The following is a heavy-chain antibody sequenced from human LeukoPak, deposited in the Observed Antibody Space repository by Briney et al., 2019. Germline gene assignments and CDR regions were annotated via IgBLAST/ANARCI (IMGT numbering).Heavy chain of an antibody. CDR1: GGSISSSSYY. J-gene: IGHJ5*02. CDR2: IYYSGST. V-gene: IGHV4-39*01. CDR3: ARYGQKYSGSYYERRFDP. Sequence: SETLSLTCTVSGGSISSSSYYWGWIRQPPGKGLEWIGSIYYSGSTYYNPSLKSRVTISVDTSKNQFSLKLSSVTAADTAVYYCARYGQKYSGSYYERRFDPWGQGTLVTVPS. D-gene: IGHD1-26*01.